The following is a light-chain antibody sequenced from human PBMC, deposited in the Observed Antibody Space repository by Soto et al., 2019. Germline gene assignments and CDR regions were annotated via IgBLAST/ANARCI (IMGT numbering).Light chain of an antibody. J-gene: IGKJ5*01. CDR3: QQANSFPIT. CDR1: QDIGNW. Sequence: DIQVTQSPSSVYASVGDRVIITCRASQDIGNWLAWFQQKPGKAPKLLMYGASNLLSGVPSRFSGSGSGTDFTLTISSLQPEDCATYYCQQANSFPITFGQGTRLEIK. V-gene: IGKV1D-12*01. CDR2: GAS.